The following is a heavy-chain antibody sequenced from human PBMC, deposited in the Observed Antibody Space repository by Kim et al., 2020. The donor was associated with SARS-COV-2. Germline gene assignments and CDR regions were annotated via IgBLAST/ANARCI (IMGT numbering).Heavy chain of an antibody. J-gene: IGHJ6*02. CDR2: T. Sequence: TAYAAIVKGQFTISRDNAKNTLYRQADSLTTEDTAMYYCARGLYRDYGMDVWGQGTTVTVSS. V-gene: IGHV3-74*01. D-gene: IGHD4-4*01. CDR3: ARGLYRDYGMDV.